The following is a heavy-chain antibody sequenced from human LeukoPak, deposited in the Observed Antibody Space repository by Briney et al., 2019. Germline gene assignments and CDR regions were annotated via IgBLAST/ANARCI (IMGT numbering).Heavy chain of an antibody. V-gene: IGHV3-7*03. J-gene: IGHJ4*02. CDR1: GFTFSSYW. CDR2: VKQDGSEK. CDR3: ASGLELDY. Sequence: GGSLRLSCAASGFTFSSYWMRWVRQAPGKGLEWVANVKQDGSEKNYVDSVKGRFTISRDNAKNSLYLQMNSLRAEDTAVYYCASGLELDYWGQGTLVTVSS.